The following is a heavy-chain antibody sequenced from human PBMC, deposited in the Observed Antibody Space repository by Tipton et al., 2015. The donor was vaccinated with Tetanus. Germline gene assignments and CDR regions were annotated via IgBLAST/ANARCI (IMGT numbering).Heavy chain of an antibody. J-gene: IGHJ6*02. Sequence: SLRLSCAASGFTFSSYGMHWVRQAPGKGLEWVAVISYDGSNKYYADSVKGRFTISRDNSKNTLYLQMNSLRAEDTAVYYCARDLGYSSGWYLQYYGMDVWGQGATVTVSS. CDR3: ARDLGYSSGWYLQYYGMDV. CDR1: GFTFSSYG. CDR2: ISYDGSNK. V-gene: IGHV3-30*03. D-gene: IGHD6-19*01.